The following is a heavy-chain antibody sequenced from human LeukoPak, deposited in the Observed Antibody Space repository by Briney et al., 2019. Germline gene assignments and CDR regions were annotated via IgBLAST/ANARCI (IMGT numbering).Heavy chain of an antibody. D-gene: IGHD2-15*01. CDR2: IYPGDSDT. Sequence: GASLKISCKGSGSTFHSYWIAWVRQMPGKGLEWMGIIYPGDSDTRYSPSFQGQVTISADNSIRTSYLQWSSLNASNTAMYYCPRHTGYGSGGSCYGDFWGQGTLVTVSS. J-gene: IGHJ4*02. V-gene: IGHV5-51*01. CDR1: GSTFHSYW. CDR3: PRHTGYGSGGSCYGDF.